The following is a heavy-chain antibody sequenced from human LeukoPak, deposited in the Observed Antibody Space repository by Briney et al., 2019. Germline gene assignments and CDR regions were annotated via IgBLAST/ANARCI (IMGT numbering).Heavy chain of an antibody. CDR1: GFTFSSYE. CDR3: AGLGITMIGGV. J-gene: IGHJ6*04. Sequence: GGSLRLSCAASGFTFSSYEMNWVRQAPGKGLEWVSYISSSGSTVYYADSVKGRFTISRDNAKNSLYLQMNSLRAEDTAVYYCAGLGITMIGGVWGKGTTVTISS. D-gene: IGHD3-10*02. V-gene: IGHV3-48*03. CDR2: ISSSGSTV.